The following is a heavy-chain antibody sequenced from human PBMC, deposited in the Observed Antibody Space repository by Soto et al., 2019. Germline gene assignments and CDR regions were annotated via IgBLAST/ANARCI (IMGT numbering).Heavy chain of an antibody. CDR3: ARSPIGYFDWLSYFGY. J-gene: IGHJ4*02. CDR1: GGSMNSFY. D-gene: IGHD3-9*01. V-gene: IGHV4-59*08. Sequence: PSETLSLTCTISGGSMNSFYWSWIRQPPGKGLEWIGFIFYSGSTSYNPSLKSRVTISVDTSKNQFSLKLGSVTAADTAVYYCARSPIGYFDWLSYFGYWGQGTLVTVSS. CDR2: IFYSGST.